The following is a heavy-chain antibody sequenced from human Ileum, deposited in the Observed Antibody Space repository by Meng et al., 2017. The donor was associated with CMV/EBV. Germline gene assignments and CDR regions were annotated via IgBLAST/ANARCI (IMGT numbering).Heavy chain of an antibody. D-gene: IGHD2-2*01. CDR1: GYTFTGYY. V-gene: IGHV1-2*02. Sequence: ASVKVSCKASGYTFTGYYMHWVRQAPGQGLEWMGWINPNSGGTNYAQKFQGRDTMTRDTSISTAYMELSRLRSDDTAVYYCARDRGYCSSTSCPTYYYYYGMDVWGQGNTV. CDR3: ARDRGYCSSTSCPTYYYYYGMDV. J-gene: IGHJ6*01. CDR2: INPNSGGT.